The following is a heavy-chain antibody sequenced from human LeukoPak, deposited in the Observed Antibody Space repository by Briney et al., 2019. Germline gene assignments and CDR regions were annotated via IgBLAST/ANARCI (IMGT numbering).Heavy chain of an antibody. CDR2: ISASGGST. Sequence: GGSLKLSCAASGFTFSSYAMSWVRQAPGKGLEWVSLISASGGSTYYADSMQGRFTVSRDNSKNTLYLQIDSLRAEDTAVYYCAKDLPLGYWPRTPLVLNYFDPWGQGTLVTVSS. CDR1: GFTFSSYA. V-gene: IGHV3-23*01. CDR3: AKDLPLGYWPRTPLVLNYFDP. D-gene: IGHD2-15*01. J-gene: IGHJ5*02.